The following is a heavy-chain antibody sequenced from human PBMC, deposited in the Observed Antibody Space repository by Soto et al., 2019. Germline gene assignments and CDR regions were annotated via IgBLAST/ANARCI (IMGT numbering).Heavy chain of an antibody. D-gene: IGHD2-2*02. V-gene: IGHV5-51*01. CDR3: ARQEYCSSTSCYTVDS. CDR2: IYIGDSNT. J-gene: IGHJ4*02. Sequence: GESLKISCKGSGYRFTSYWIGWVRQMPGKGLEWMGIIYIGDSNTRYSPSFQGQVTISADKSISTAYLQWSSLKASDNAIYYCARQEYCSSTSCYTVDSWGQGTLVTVSS. CDR1: GYRFTSYW.